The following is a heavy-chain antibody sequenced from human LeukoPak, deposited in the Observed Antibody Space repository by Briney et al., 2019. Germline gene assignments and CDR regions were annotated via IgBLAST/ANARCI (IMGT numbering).Heavy chain of an antibody. J-gene: IGHJ4*02. V-gene: IGHV3-9*01. CDR1: GFTFDDYA. CDR2: ISWNSGSI. Sequence: GGSLRLSCAASGFTFDDYAMHWVRQAPGKGLEWVSGISWNSGSIGYADSVKGRFTISRDNAKNSLYLQMNSLRAEDTAVYYCARERARSIAAMSGPFDYWGQGTLVTVSS. CDR3: ARERARSIAAMSGPFDY. D-gene: IGHD6-6*01.